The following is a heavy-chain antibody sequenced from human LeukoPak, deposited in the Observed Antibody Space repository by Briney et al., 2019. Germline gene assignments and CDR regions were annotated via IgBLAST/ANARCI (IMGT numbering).Heavy chain of an antibody. J-gene: IGHJ4*02. CDR3: ATSRDYYDNNGYYPYYFDY. CDR2: IPNDRRNN. CDR1: GFTVSSNY. Sequence: PGGSLRLSCAASGFTVSSNYMSWVRQAPGKGLEWVAVIPNDRRNNYYADSVKGRFTISRDNSKNTLYLQMNSLRAEDTAVYYCATSRDYYDNNGYYPYYFDYWGQGTLVTVSS. D-gene: IGHD3-22*01. V-gene: IGHV3-30*03.